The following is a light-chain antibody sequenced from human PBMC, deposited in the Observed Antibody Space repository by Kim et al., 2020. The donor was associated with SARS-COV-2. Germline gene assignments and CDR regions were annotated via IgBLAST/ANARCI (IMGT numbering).Light chain of an antibody. V-gene: IGKV4-1*01. CDR1: QSVLYSSNNKNY. J-gene: IGKJ1*01. Sequence: TINCKSSQSVLYSSNNKNYLAWYQQKPGQPPKLLIYWASTRESGVPDRFSGSGSGTDFTLTISSLQAEDVAVYYCQQYYSTPVWTFGQGTKVEIK. CDR2: WAS. CDR3: QQYYSTPVWT.